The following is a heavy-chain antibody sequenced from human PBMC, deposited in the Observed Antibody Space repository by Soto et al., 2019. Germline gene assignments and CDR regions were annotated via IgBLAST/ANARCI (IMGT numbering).Heavy chain of an antibody. D-gene: IGHD2-2*01. J-gene: IGHJ4*02. Sequence: GASVKVSCKASGYTFTSYGISWVRQAPGQGLEWMGWISAYNGNTNYAQKLQGRVTMTTDTSTSTAYMELRSLRSDDTAVYYCARAQAPHCSSTSGYSRVVYDYWAQRSLVIGSS. V-gene: IGHV1-18*01. CDR1: GYTFTSYG. CDR3: ARAQAPHCSSTSGYSRVVYDY. CDR2: ISAYNGNT.